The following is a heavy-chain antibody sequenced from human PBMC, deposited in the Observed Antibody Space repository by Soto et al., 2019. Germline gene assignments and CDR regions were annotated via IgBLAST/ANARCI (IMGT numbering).Heavy chain of an antibody. Sequence: QVQLVESGGGVVQPGRSLRLSCAASGFTFSSYGMHWVRQAPGKGLEWVAVISYDGSNKYYADSVQGRFTISRDNSKNTLYLQMNSLRAEDTAVYYCAKATLTYFDWLLGGYDYWGQGTLVTVSS. CDR3: AKATLTYFDWLLGGYDY. CDR1: GFTFSSYG. J-gene: IGHJ4*02. CDR2: ISYDGSNK. V-gene: IGHV3-30*18. D-gene: IGHD3-9*01.